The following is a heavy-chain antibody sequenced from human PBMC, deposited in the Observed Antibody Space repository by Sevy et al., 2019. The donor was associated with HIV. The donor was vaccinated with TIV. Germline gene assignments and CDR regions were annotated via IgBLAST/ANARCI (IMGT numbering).Heavy chain of an antibody. D-gene: IGHD6-19*01. Sequence: GGSLRLSCAVSGFTFSSYAMHWVRQAPGKGLKWVAVISYDGINKYYADSVKGRFTISRDNSESTLYLQMNSLRAEDTAVFYCARGVGGNVSGRNYFDYWGQGTLVTVSS. J-gene: IGHJ4*02. CDR2: ISYDGINK. V-gene: IGHV3-30-3*01. CDR3: ARGVGGNVSGRNYFDY. CDR1: GFTFSSYA.